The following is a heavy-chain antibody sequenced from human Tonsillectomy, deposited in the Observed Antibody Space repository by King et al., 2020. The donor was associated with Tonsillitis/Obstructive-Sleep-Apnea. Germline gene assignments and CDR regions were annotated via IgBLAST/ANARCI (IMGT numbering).Heavy chain of an antibody. J-gene: IGHJ4*02. Sequence: VQLVESGGGLVQPGGSLRLSCAASGFTFSSYAMSWVRQAPGKGLEWVSAISGSGGSTYYADSVKGRFTISRDNSKNTLYLQMNSLRAEDTAVSCCVKRPTGFLERYFDYWGQGNLVTVSS. V-gene: IGHV3-23*04. CDR3: VKRPTGFLERYFDY. CDR2: ISGSGGST. D-gene: IGHD3-3*01. CDR1: GFTFSSYA.